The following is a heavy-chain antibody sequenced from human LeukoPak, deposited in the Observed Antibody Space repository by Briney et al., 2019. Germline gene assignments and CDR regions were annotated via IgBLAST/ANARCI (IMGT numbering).Heavy chain of an antibody. V-gene: IGHV4-61*02. Sequence: SETLSLTCTVSGGSISSGSYYWSWIRQPAGKGLEWIGRIYTSGSTNYNPSLKSRVTISVDTSKNQFSLKLSSVTAADTAVYYCARDSSSGWSHRYYYYYMDVWGKGTTVTISS. CDR1: GGSISSGSYY. CDR2: IYTSGST. J-gene: IGHJ6*03. D-gene: IGHD6-19*01. CDR3: ARDSSSGWSHRYYYYYMDV.